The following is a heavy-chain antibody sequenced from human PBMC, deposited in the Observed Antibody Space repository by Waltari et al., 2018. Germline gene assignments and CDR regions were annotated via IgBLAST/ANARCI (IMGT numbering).Heavy chain of an antibody. CDR1: GFPFRLYW. Sequence: DVQLVESGGGLVPPGGSLRLSCVVPGFPFRLYWSSWVRQVPGKGLEWVANIKHDGSEKNYVDSVKGRFTISRDNAKNSLYLQVDSLRAEDTAVYYCTREDPTYFYGSGSWAWGQGTLVTVSS. CDR3: TREDPTYFYGSGSWA. CDR2: IKHDGSEK. V-gene: IGHV3-7*01. D-gene: IGHD3-10*01. J-gene: IGHJ5*02.